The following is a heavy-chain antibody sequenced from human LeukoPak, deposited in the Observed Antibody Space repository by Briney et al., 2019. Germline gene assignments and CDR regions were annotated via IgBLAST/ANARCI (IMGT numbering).Heavy chain of an antibody. D-gene: IGHD6-13*01. CDR2: IYTSGST. CDR1: GGSISSYY. V-gene: IGHV4-4*07. CDR3: ARDQDSSSWYDDYYYYYMDV. Sequence: SETLSLTCTVSGGSISSYYWSWIRQPAGKGLEWIGRIYTSGSTNYNPSLKSRVTMSVDTSKNQFSLKLSSVTAADTAVYYCARDQDSSSWYDDYYYYYMDVWAKGPRSPSP. J-gene: IGHJ6*03.